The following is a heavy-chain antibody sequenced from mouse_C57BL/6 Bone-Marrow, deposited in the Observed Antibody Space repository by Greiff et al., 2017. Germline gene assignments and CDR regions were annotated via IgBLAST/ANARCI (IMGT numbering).Heavy chain of an antibody. J-gene: IGHJ3*01. CDR2: IDPSDSYT. V-gene: IGHV1-69*01. CDR1: GYTFTSYW. CDR3: AGRGPAWFAY. Sequence: QVQLQQSGAELVMPGASVKLSCKASGYTFTSYWMHWVKQRPGQGLEWIGEIDPSDSYTNYNQKFKGKSTLTVDKSSSTAYMQLSSLTSEDSAVYYCAGRGPAWFAYWGQETLVTVSA.